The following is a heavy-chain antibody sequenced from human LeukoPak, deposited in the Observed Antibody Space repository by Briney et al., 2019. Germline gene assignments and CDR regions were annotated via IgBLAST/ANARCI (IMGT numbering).Heavy chain of an antibody. CDR2: MSGSGGST. CDR3: AKDSTGYSTIWYDY. J-gene: IGHJ4*02. Sequence: GWSLRLSCAASGFTFISYAMRWVRQAPGKGREWVSIMSGSGGSTYYADCVKGRFTISRDNSKNTLYLQMNSMRAEDTAVYYCAKDSTGYSTIWYDYWGQGTLVTVSS. D-gene: IGHD6-13*01. V-gene: IGHV3-23*01. CDR1: GFTFISYA.